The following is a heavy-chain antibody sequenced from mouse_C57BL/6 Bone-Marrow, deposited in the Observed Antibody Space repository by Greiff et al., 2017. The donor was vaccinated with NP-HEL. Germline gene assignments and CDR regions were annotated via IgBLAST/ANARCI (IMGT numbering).Heavy chain of an antibody. Sequence: QVQLQQSGAELAKPGASVKLSCKASGYTFTSYWMHWVKQRPGQGLEWIGYINPSSGYTKYNQKFKDKATLNADKSSSTAYMQLSSLTYEDSAVYYCAREYYYCYWYFDVWGTGTTVTVSS. J-gene: IGHJ1*03. D-gene: IGHD1-1*01. CDR1: GYTFTSYW. V-gene: IGHV1-7*01. CDR3: AREYYYCYWYFDV. CDR2: INPSSGYT.